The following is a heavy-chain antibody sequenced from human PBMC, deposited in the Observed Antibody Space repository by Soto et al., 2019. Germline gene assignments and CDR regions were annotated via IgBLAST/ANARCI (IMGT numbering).Heavy chain of an antibody. Sequence: LSLTCAVSGGSISSSNWWSWVRQPPGKGLEWIGEIYHSGSTNYNPSLKSRVTISVDKSKNQFSLKLSSVTAADTAVYYCARERIAAAGPRTFDYWGQGPLVTVSS. CDR3: ARERIAAAGPRTFDY. J-gene: IGHJ4*02. CDR2: IYHSGST. D-gene: IGHD6-13*01. V-gene: IGHV4-4*02. CDR1: GGSISSSNW.